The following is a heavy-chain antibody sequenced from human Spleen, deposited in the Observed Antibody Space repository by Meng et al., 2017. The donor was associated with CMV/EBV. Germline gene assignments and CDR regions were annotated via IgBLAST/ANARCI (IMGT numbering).Heavy chain of an antibody. Sequence: SCKASGYTFIRDGSSWVRQAPGQGLEWLGWISGFDGHTNNAPKFQGRVTLTIETSTSTAYMELTSLRSDDTAVYFCARDENGYNGQDFWGQGTLVTVSS. CDR1: GYTFIRDG. D-gene: IGHD5-24*01. CDR3: ARDENGYNGQDF. CDR2: ISGFDGHT. J-gene: IGHJ4*02. V-gene: IGHV1-18*01.